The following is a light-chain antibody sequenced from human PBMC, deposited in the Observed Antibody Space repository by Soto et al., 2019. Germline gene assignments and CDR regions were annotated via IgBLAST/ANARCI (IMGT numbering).Light chain of an antibody. CDR3: QQYGNAPWT. CDR2: GAS. Sequence: EIVLTQSPGIMSLSPGERDTLSCRASQSVSSSYLAWYQQKPGQAPRLLIYGASSRATGIPDTFSGSGYGTEFTLTISRLDPEDSAVYYCQQYGNAPWTFGQGTKV. CDR1: QSVSSSY. J-gene: IGKJ1*01. V-gene: IGKV3-20*01.